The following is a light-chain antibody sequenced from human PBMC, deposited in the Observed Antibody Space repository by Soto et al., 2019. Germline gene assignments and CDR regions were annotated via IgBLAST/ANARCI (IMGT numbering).Light chain of an antibody. CDR2: KIS. J-gene: IGKJ1*01. V-gene: IGKV2-24*01. CDR1: HSLVHSNGDTY. CDR3: MQLTPFPWT. Sequence: DVVMTQTPLPSPVTLGQPASISCRSSHSLVHSNGDTYLTWYQQRPGQPPRLLIYKISKRFSGVPDRLSGSGAGTEFTLKISRVEAEDVGVYYCMQLTPFPWTLGQGTRVEI.